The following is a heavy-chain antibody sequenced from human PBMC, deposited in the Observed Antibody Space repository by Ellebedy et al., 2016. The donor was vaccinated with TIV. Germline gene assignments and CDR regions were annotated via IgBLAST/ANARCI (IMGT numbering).Heavy chain of an antibody. J-gene: IGHJ5*02. CDR1: GGSIAGSNYF. V-gene: IGHV4-39*01. CDR3: ASHACISVSCPKGVNWFDP. CDR2: VFYSGTT. Sequence: MPSETLSLTCTVSGGSIAGSNYFWTWTRQPPGKGLEWIGCVFYSGTTYLNPSLKRRLIMSVDTSKNQFSLKLTSVTAADTAVYFCASHACISVSCPKGVNWFDPWGQGTQVTVSS. D-gene: IGHD2-2*01.